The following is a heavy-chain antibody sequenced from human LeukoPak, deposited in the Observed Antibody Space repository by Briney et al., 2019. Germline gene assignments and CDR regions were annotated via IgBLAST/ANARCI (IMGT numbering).Heavy chain of an antibody. CDR3: ATATYLTGYLWGI. D-gene: IGHD3-9*01. CDR2: IIPILGIA. V-gene: IGHV1-69*04. Sequence: ASVKVSCKASGGTFSSYAISWVRQAPGQGLEWMGRIIPILGIANYAQRFQGRVTITADKSTSTAYMELSSLRSEDTAVYYCATATYLTGYLWGIWGQGTMVTVSS. CDR1: GGTFSSYA. J-gene: IGHJ3*02.